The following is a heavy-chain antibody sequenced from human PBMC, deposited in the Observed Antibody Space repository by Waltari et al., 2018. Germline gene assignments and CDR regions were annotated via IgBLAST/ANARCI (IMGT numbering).Heavy chain of an antibody. CDR2: IKSKTDGGTT. CDR3: TTEHSSGLYYFDY. D-gene: IGHD6-19*01. CDR1: GFTFSNAW. J-gene: IGHJ4*02. V-gene: IGHV3-15*01. Sequence: EVQLVEAGGGLIKPGGSLRLSCAASGFTFSNAWMSLVRQATGKGLEWVGRIKSKTDGGTTDYAAPVKGRFTISRDDSKNTLYLQMNSLKTEDTAVYYCTTEHSSGLYYFDYWGQGTLVTVSS.